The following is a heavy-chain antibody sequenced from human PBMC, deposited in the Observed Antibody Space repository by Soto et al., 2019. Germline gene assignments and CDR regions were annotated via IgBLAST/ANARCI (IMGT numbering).Heavy chain of an antibody. V-gene: IGHV3-30*18. CDR2: ISYDGSNK. Sequence: GGPLRLSCAASGFTFSSYGMRWVRQAPGKGLEWVAVISYDGSNKYYADSVKGRFTISRDNSKNTLYLQMNSLRAEDTAVYYCAKDQQSSGRYYRGYYYYGMDVWGQGTTVTVSS. CDR3: AKDQQSSGRYYRGYYYYGMDV. CDR1: GFTFSSYG. D-gene: IGHD6-19*01. J-gene: IGHJ6*02.